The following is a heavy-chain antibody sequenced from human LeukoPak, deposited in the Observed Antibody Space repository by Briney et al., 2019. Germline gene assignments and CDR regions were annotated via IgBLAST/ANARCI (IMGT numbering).Heavy chain of an antibody. Sequence: PGESLRLSCSVSGITFSNYGMHWVRQAPGKGLEWVAFVRDDGNREYYEDSLKGRIAISRDNFKNTLYLQMNNVRPDDTAVYYCAKNRYGTSYHTLDYWGQGTLVTVAS. CDR3: AKNRYGTSYHTLDY. D-gene: IGHD2-2*02. V-gene: IGHV3-30*02. CDR1: GITFSNYG. CDR2: VRDDGNRE. J-gene: IGHJ4*02.